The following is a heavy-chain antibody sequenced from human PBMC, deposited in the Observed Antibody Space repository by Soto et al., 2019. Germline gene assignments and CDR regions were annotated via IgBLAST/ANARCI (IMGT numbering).Heavy chain of an antibody. Sequence: QLQLQESGPGLVKPSETLSLTCTVSGGSISSSSYYWGWIRQPPGKGLEWIGSIYYSGSTYYNPSLKSRVTISVDTSKNKFSLKLSSVTAADTAVYYCARTPFHYGGIKYFDYWGQGTLVTVSS. J-gene: IGHJ4*02. CDR2: IYYSGST. CDR1: GGSISSSSYY. CDR3: ARTPFHYGGIKYFDY. V-gene: IGHV4-39*01. D-gene: IGHD4-17*01.